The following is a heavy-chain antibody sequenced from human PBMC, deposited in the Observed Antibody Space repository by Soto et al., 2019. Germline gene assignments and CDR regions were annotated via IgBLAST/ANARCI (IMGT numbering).Heavy chain of an antibody. V-gene: IGHV3-23*01. D-gene: IGHD1-20*01. CDR3: AKAKNDYNWDNRHPFDY. CDR1: GFTLRNYA. J-gene: IGHJ4*02. Sequence: GGSLRLSCEASGFTLRNYAMTWVRQAPGKGLEWVSLISANDVGTYYAESVKTRFTISTDQSRNTVYLQMDSLRADDTAIYYCAKAKNDYNWDNRHPFDYWGQGTLVTVSS. CDR2: ISANDVGT.